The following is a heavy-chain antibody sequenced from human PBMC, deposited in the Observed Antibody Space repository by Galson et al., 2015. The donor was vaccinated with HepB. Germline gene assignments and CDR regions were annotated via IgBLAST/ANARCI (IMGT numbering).Heavy chain of an antibody. D-gene: IGHD5-24*01. CDR1: GGSISGDY. CDR3: ARVRDGPSATDI. Sequence: SETMSLTCTVSGGSISGDYWTWVRQPPGKGLEWIGYIYYGGSAIYNPSLKSRVPISVDKSKNQFSLNLSSVTAADTAVYFCARVRDGPSATDIWGPGTMVTVSS. J-gene: IGHJ3*02. V-gene: IGHV4-59*08. CDR2: IYYGGSA.